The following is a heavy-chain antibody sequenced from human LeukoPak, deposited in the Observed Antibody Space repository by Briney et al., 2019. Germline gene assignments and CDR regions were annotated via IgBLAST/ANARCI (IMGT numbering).Heavy chain of an antibody. V-gene: IGHV1-69*05. CDR1: GGTFSSYA. CDR2: IIPIFGTA. CDR3: ARDPGGHDFDY. Sequence: GASVTVSCKASGGTFSSYAISWGRQAPGQGLEWMGGIIPIFGTANYAKKFQGRVTITTDESTSTAYMELSSLRSEDTAVYYCARDPGGHDFDYWGQGTLVTVSS. D-gene: IGHD2-8*02. J-gene: IGHJ4*02.